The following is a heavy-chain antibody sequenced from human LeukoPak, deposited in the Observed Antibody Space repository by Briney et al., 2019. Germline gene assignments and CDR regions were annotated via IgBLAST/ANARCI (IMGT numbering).Heavy chain of an antibody. J-gene: IGHJ3*02. CDR2: IYYSGST. V-gene: IGHV4-59*08. CDR3: ARRPTIVGATDAFDI. CDR1: GGSISSYY. D-gene: IGHD1-26*01. Sequence: SETLSLTCTVSGGSISSYYWSWIRQPPGKGLEWIGYIYYSGSTNYNPSLKGRVTISVDTSKNQFSLKLSSVTAADTAVYYCARRPTIVGATDAFDIWGQGTMVTVSS.